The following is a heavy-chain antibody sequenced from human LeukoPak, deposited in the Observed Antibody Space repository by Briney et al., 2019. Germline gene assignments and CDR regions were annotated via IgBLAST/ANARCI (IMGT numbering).Heavy chain of an antibody. CDR1: GVSISSGGYD. J-gene: IGHJ3*02. V-gene: IGHV4-31*03. CDR3: ARESFIAAAVQAFDI. CDR2: IYYSGST. D-gene: IGHD6-13*01. Sequence: SQTLSLTCTVSGVSISSGGYDWSWIRQHPGKGLEWIGYIYYSGSTYYNPCLKSRFTISVDTSKNQFSLKLSSVTAADTAVYYCARESFIAAAVQAFDIWGQGTMVTVSS.